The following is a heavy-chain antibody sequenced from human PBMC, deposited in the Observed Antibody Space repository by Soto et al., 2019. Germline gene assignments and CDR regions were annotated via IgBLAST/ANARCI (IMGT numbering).Heavy chain of an antibody. CDR3: ARDLMRSSRLHKSRYYGMDV. D-gene: IGHD6-19*01. V-gene: IGHV3-21*01. CDR1: GFTFSSYS. Sequence: GGSLRLSCAASGFTFSSYSMNWVRQAPGKGLEWVSSISSSSSYIYYADSVKGRFTISRDNAKNSLYLQMNSLRAEDTAVYYCARDLMRSSRLHKSRYYGMDVWGQGTTATVS. J-gene: IGHJ6*02. CDR2: ISSSSSYI.